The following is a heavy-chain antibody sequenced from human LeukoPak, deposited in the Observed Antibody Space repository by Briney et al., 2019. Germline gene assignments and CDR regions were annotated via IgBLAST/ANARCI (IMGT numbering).Heavy chain of an antibody. Sequence: PGGSLRLSCAASGFTFSSYAMSWVRQAPGKGLEWVSTISSSSSYIYYADSVKGRFTISRDNAKNSLYLQMNSLRAEDTAVYYCAANLYYYDSSNYYYRSGYWGQGTLVTVSS. CDR3: AANLYYYDSSNYYYRSGY. CDR2: ISSSSSYI. CDR1: GFTFSSYA. J-gene: IGHJ4*02. V-gene: IGHV3-21*01. D-gene: IGHD3-22*01.